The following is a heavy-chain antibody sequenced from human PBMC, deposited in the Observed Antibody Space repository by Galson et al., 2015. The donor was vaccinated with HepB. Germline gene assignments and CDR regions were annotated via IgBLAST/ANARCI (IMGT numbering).Heavy chain of an antibody. CDR1: GYTFTGYY. J-gene: IGHJ6*02. Sequence: SVKVSCKASGYTFTGYYVHWVRQAPGQGLEWMGWINPNSGGTNYAQKFQGWVTMTRDTSISTAYMELSRLRSDDTAVYYCARESGTGDYAGYYYGMDVWGQGTTVTVSS. CDR2: INPNSGGT. V-gene: IGHV1-2*04. CDR3: ARESGTGDYAGYYYGMDV. D-gene: IGHD7-27*01.